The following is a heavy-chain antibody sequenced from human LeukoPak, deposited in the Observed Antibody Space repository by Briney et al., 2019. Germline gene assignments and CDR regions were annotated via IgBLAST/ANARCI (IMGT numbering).Heavy chain of an antibody. J-gene: IGHJ4*02. CDR1: GDSVSSTNYY. V-gene: IGHV4-39*01. CDR3: ATQDSSHY. Sequence: SETLSLTCTVSGDSVSSTNYYWGWIRQPPGRGLEWIASIRYSESAYYSPSLKSRATISVDTSKNQFSLRPRSLTATDTAVYYCATQDSSHYWGQGTLVTVSP. D-gene: IGHD3-22*01. CDR2: IRYSESA.